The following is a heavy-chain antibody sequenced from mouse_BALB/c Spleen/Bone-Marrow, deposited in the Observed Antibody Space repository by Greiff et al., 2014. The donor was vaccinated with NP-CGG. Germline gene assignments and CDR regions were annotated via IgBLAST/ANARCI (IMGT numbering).Heavy chain of an antibody. J-gene: IGHJ1*01. Sequence: QVQLKESGPELVKPGTSVKMSCKASGYTFTDFVISWVKQKTGQGLEWIGEIYPGNDGSYYNERFKGKATLTADKSSNTAYMQLSSLTSEDSAAYFCAREGTGTGWYFDVWGAETTVTVSS. V-gene: IGHV1-77*01. CDR1: GYTFTDFV. CDR3: AREGTGTGWYFDV. CDR2: IYPGNDGS. D-gene: IGHD4-1*01.